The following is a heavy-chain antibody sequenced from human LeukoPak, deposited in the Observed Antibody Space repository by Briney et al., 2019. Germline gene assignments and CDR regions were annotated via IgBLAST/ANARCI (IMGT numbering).Heavy chain of an antibody. CDR1: GDTFTSDG. CDR3: AREVRPLLWFGETVYYFDY. D-gene: IGHD3-10*01. Sequence: ASVKVSCKASGDTFTSDGISWVRQAPGQGLEWMGWISAYNGNTNYAQKLQGRVTMTTDTSTSTAYMELRSLRSEDTAVYYCAREVRPLLWFGETVYYFDYWGPGTLVTVSS. CDR2: ISAYNGNT. V-gene: IGHV1-18*01. J-gene: IGHJ4*02.